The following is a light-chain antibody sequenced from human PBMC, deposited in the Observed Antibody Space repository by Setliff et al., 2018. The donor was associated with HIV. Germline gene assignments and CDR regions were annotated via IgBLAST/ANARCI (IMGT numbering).Light chain of an antibody. J-gene: IGLJ1*01. V-gene: IGLV2-14*01. Sequence: QSVLTQPASVSGSPGQSITISCTGTSSDVGGYSYVSWYQQHPGKAPKLMIYEVNNRPSGVSNRFSGSKSGNTASLTISGLQAEDEADYYCSSYTSSNTLAAFGTGTKGTVL. CDR3: SSYTSSNTLAA. CDR2: EVN. CDR1: SSDVGGYSY.